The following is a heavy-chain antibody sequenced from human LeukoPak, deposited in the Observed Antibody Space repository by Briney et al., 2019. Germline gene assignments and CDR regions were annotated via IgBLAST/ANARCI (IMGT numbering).Heavy chain of an antibody. V-gene: IGHV4-39*07. D-gene: IGHD1-26*01. Sequence: TSETLSLTCTVSGGSISSSSYYWGWIRQPPGKGLEWIGSIYYSGSTYYNPSLKSRVTISVDTSKNQFSLKLSSVTAADTAVYYCARGGYSGSYRTKKFDYLGQGTLVTVSS. CDR1: GGSISSSSYY. CDR2: IYYSGST. CDR3: ARGGYSGSYRTKKFDY. J-gene: IGHJ4*02.